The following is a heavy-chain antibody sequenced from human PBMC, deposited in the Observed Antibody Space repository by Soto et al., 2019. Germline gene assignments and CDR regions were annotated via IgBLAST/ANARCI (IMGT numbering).Heavy chain of an antibody. CDR2: ISYDETNK. Sequence: GGSLRLSCATSGFTFSPFAMHWVRQAPGRGLEWVSLISYDETNKYYADSVKGRFTISRDNSKKILYLQMNNLRTEDTAIYYCGKDKSRDGRNTIDSWGQGTLVTVSS. CDR3: GKDKSRDGRNTIDS. V-gene: IGHV3-30-3*01. CDR1: GFTFSPFA. J-gene: IGHJ4*02. D-gene: IGHD1-1*01.